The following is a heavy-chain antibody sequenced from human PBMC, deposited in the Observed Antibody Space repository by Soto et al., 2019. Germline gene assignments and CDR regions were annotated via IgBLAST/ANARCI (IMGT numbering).Heavy chain of an antibody. D-gene: IGHD6-13*01. Sequence: GGSLRLSCAASGFTFSSYAMSWVRQAPGKGLEWVSAISGSGGSTYYADSVKGRFTISRDNSKNTLYLQMNSLRAEDTAVYYCAKATTGYSSSWYVAPLDSWGQGTLVTVSS. J-gene: IGHJ4*02. CDR3: AKATTGYSSSWYVAPLDS. CDR2: ISGSGGST. V-gene: IGHV3-23*01. CDR1: GFTFSSYA.